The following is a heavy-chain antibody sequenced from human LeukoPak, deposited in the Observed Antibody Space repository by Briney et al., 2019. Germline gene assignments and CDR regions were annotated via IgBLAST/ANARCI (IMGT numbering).Heavy chain of an antibody. CDR1: GFTFSSSA. Sequence: GRSQRLSCAASGFTFSSSALHWVRQAPGKGLEGVAVAAYDGSRKYYAESVKGRFTISTDNSKHTPYLQMNSMRPEDTAVYYCAREHYYGSGIYFYSYYYSMDVWGKGTTVTVSS. D-gene: IGHD3-10*01. J-gene: IGHJ6*03. CDR2: AAYDGSRK. CDR3: AREHYYGSGIYFYSYYYSMDV. V-gene: IGHV3-30*04.